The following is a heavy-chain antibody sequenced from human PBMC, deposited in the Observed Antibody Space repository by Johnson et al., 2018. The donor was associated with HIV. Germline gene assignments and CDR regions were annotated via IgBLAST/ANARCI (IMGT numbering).Heavy chain of an antibody. Sequence: MLLVESGGGLVQPGGSLRLSCAASGLTFSSYAMSWVRQAPGKGLEWVSVVYTGGSTFYADSVKGRFTISRDNSKNTLYLQMNSLRAEDTALYYCARDRYWDYVVGAFDIWGQGTMVTVSS. J-gene: IGHJ3*02. CDR2: VYTGGST. V-gene: IGHV3-66*01. CDR3: ARDRYWDYVVGAFDI. CDR1: GLTFSSYA. D-gene: IGHD1-26*01.